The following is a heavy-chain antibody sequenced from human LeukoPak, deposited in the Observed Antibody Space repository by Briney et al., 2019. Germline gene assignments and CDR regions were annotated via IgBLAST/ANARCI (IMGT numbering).Heavy chain of an antibody. CDR1: GYTFTSYG. V-gene: IGHV1-18*01. D-gene: IGHD3-22*01. CDR3: ARDVDSGYYFATGGAFDI. CDR2: ISAYNGNT. Sequence: ASVKVSCKASGYTFTSYGISWVRQAPGQGLEWMGWISAYNGNTNYAQKLQGRVTMTTDTSTSTAYMELRSLRSDDTAVYYCARDVDSGYYFATGGAFDIWGQGTMVTVSS. J-gene: IGHJ3*02.